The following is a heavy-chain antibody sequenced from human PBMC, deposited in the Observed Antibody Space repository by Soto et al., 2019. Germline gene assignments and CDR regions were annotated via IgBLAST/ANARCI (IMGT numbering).Heavy chain of an antibody. V-gene: IGHV3-30*18. CDR1: GFTFSSYG. D-gene: IGHD6-25*01. CDR2: ISYDGSNK. J-gene: IGHJ4*02. CDR3: AKDTSEADYYFDY. Sequence: RRLSCAASGFTFSSYGMHWVRQAPGKGLEWVAVISYDGSNKYYADSVKGRFTISRDNSKNTLYLQMNSLRAEDTAVYYCAKDTSEADYYFDYWGQGTLVTVSS.